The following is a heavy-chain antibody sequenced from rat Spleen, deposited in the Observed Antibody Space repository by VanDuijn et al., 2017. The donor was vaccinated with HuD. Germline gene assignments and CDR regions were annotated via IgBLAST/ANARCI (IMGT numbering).Heavy chain of an antibody. CDR3: ARAMEVGAWFAY. CDR2: INKDSSTI. Sequence: EVQLVETGGGLVQPGRSLKLSCVASGFAFSIYWMYWIRQAPGKGLEWIGEINKDSSTINYTPSLKDKFTISRDNAQNTLYLQMSKLGSEDTAIYYWARAMEVGAWFAYWGQGTLVTVSS. D-gene: IGHD1-12*02. CDR1: GFAFSIYW. V-gene: IGHV4-2*01. J-gene: IGHJ3*01.